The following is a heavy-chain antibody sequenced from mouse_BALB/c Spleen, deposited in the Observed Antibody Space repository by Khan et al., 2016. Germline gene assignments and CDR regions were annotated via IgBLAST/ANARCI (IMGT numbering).Heavy chain of an antibody. CDR3: ASDTTVVAKDYFDY. V-gene: IGHV3-2*02. CDR2: ISYSGST. CDR1: GYSITSDYA. Sequence: EVQLQESGPGLVKPSQSLSLTCTVTGYSITSDYAWNWIRQFPGNKLEWMGYISYSGSTSYNPSLKSRSSITRDTSKNQFFLQLNSVTTEDTATDYCASDTTVVAKDYFDYWGQGTTLTVSS. J-gene: IGHJ2*01. D-gene: IGHD1-1*01.